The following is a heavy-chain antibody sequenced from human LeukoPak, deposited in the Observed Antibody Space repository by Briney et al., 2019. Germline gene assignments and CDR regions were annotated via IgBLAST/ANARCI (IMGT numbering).Heavy chain of an antibody. CDR2: INHSGST. Sequence: PSETLSLTCAVCGGSFSGYYWSWIRQPPGKGLEWIGEINHSGSTNYNPSLKSRVTISVDTSKNQFSLKLSSVTAADTAVYYCARGPKLRALDYWGQGTLVTVSS. V-gene: IGHV4-34*01. D-gene: IGHD5-24*01. CDR1: GGSFSGYY. CDR3: ARGPKLRALDY. J-gene: IGHJ4*02.